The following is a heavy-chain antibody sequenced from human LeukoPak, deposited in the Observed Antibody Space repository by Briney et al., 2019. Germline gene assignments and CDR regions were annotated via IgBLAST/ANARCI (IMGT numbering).Heavy chain of an antibody. D-gene: IGHD6-19*01. CDR3: ARGQQWLVNYYYYYYMDV. J-gene: IGHJ6*03. CDR2: TYYRSKWYN. V-gene: IGHV6-1*01. Sequence: SQTLSLTCAISGDSVSSNSAAWNWIRQSPSRGLEWLGRTYYRSKWYNDYAVSVKSRITINPDTSKNQFSLQLNSVTPEDTAVYYCARGQQWLVNYYYYYYMDVWGKGTTVTVSS. CDR1: GDSVSSNSAA.